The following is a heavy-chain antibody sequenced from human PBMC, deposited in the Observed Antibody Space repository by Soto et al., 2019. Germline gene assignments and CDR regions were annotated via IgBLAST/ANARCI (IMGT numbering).Heavy chain of an antibody. CDR3: ARDWGRYNWFDP. Sequence: LSLTCAASGFTFSSYSMNWVRQAPGKGLEWVSYISSSSSTIYYADSVKGRITISRDNAKNSLYLQMNSLRAEDTAFHYWARDWGRYNWFDPWGQGTLVTVSS. CDR2: ISSSSSTI. J-gene: IGHJ5*02. V-gene: IGHV3-48*04. CDR1: GFTFSSYS. D-gene: IGHD3-16*01.